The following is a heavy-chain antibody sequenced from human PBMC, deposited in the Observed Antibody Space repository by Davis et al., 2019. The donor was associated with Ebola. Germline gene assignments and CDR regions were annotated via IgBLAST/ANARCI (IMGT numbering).Heavy chain of an antibody. J-gene: IGHJ4*02. V-gene: IGHV3-21*01. Sequence: GGSLRLSCAGSGFTFSYYAMSWVRQAPGKGLEWVSSIDGNGADTYYADSVKGRFTISRDNAKNSLYLQMNSLRAEDTAVYYCARDLRTGTKGLDDYWGQGTLVTVSS. CDR2: IDGNGADT. CDR1: GFTFSYYA. CDR3: ARDLRTGTKGLDDY. D-gene: IGHD1-7*01.